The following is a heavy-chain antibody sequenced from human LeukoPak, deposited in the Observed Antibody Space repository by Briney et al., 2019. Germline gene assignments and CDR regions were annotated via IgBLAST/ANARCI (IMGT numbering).Heavy chain of an antibody. V-gene: IGHV4-30-4*01. D-gene: IGHD2-2*01. CDR1: GGSISSGDYY. CDR3: ARVSSPYYYGMDV. CDR2: IYYSGST. Sequence: PSQTLSLTCTVSGGSISSGDYYWSWIRQPPGKGLEWIGYIYYSGSTYYNPSLKSRVTISVDTSKNQFSLKLSSVTAADTAVYYCARVSSPYYYGMDVWGQGTTVTVSS. J-gene: IGHJ6*02.